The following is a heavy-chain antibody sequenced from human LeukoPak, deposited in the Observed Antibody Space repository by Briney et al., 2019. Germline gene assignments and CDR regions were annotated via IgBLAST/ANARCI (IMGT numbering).Heavy chain of an antibody. CDR2: IYYSGST. CDR3: AGLVGRYSSGLYYYYFDY. J-gene: IGHJ4*02. D-gene: IGHD3-22*01. CDR1: GGSISNYY. Sequence: SETLSLTCTVSGGSISNYYWSWIRQPPGKGLEWIGYIYYSGSTNYNPSLKSRVTISVDTSKNQFSLKLSSVTAADTAVYYCAGLVGRYSSGLYYYYFDYWGQGTLVTVSS. V-gene: IGHV4-59*01.